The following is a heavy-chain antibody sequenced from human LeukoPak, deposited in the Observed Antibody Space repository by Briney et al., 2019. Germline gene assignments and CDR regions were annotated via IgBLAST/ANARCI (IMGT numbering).Heavy chain of an antibody. J-gene: IGHJ4*02. D-gene: IGHD4-17*01. CDR1: GGSFSGYY. Sequence: SETLSLTCAVYGGSFSGYYWSWIRQPPGKGLEWIGEINHSGSTNYNLSLKSRVTISVDTSKNQFSLKLSSVTAADTAVYYCARGARDGDYFYFDYWGQGTLVTVSS. CDR3: ARGARDGDYFYFDY. CDR2: INHSGST. V-gene: IGHV4-34*01.